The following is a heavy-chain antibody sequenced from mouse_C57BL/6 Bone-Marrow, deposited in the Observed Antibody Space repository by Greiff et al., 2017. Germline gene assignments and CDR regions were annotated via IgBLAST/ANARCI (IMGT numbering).Heavy chain of an antibody. J-gene: IGHJ4*01. CDR2: IYPGGGYT. CDR3: ARRLPHYYAMDY. Sequence: VQLQQSGAELVRPGTSVTMSCKASGYTFTNYWIGWAKQRPGHGLEWLGDIYPGGGYTNYNEKFKGKATLTADKSSSTAYMQFSSLTSEDSAIYYCARRLPHYYAMDYWGQGTSVTVSS. V-gene: IGHV1-63*01. D-gene: IGHD3-2*02. CDR1: GYTFTNYW.